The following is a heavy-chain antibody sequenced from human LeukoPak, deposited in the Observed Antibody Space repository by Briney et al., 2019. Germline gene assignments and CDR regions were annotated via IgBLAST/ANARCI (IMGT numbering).Heavy chain of an antibody. V-gene: IGHV3-66*02. Sequence: GGSLRLSCAASGFIVSNYYMNWVRQAPGKGLECVSVIYNGGATYYADSEKGRFTISRDNSKDRLYLQMNSLRPEDTAMCYCARVRGGRSWYYYGMDVWGRGTTVTVSS. CDR3: ARVRGGRSWYYYGMDV. D-gene: IGHD3-16*01. CDR2: IYNGGAT. CDR1: GFIVSNYY. J-gene: IGHJ6*02.